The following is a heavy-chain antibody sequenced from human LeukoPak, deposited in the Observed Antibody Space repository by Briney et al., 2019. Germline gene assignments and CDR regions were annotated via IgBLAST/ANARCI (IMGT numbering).Heavy chain of an antibody. D-gene: IGHD4-17*01. V-gene: IGHV1-2*02. CDR3: ARGTTVTTVPYYYYYMDV. CDR1: GYTFTGYY. Sequence: GASVKVSCKASGYTFTGYYMHWVRQAPGQGLERMGWINPNSGGTNYAQKFQGRVTMIRDTSISTAYMELSRLRSDDTAVYYCARGTTVTTVPYYYYYMDVWGKGTTVTISS. J-gene: IGHJ6*03. CDR2: INPNSGGT.